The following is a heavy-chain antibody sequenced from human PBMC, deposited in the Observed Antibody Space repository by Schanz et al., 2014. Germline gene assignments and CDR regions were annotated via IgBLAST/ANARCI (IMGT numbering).Heavy chain of an antibody. CDR1: GGSIRRSTYY. CDR3: VRQLLWFGESGVDT. Sequence: QLQLQESGPGLVKPSETLSLTCTVSGGSIRRSTYYWGWIRQPPGKGLEWVASIYNSGSAYYGPSPKSRVTIPVEPSKTQFPLRLNSVTASDTAVYYCVRQLLWFGESGVDTWGQGTLVVVSS. J-gene: IGHJ5*02. D-gene: IGHD3-10*01. CDR2: IYNSGSA. V-gene: IGHV4-39*01.